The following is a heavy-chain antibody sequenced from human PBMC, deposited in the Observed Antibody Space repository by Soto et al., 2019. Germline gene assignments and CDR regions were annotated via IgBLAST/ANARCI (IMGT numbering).Heavy chain of an antibody. CDR3: ARARWYDAFDV. CDR1: GFFISSGNY. V-gene: IGHV4-38-2*01. J-gene: IGHJ3*01. CDR2: IFHGGNT. D-gene: IGHD2-15*01. Sequence: SVTLSRTCAVAGFFISSGNYLVLIRKPPGKGLEWIGSIFHGGNTYYNPSLKSRVTISVDMSKNQFSLKLHSVPAADTAVYYCARARWYDAFDVWGQGTVVTVSS.